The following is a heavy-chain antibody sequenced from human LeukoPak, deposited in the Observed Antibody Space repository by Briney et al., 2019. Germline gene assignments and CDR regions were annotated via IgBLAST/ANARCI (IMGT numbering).Heavy chain of an antibody. J-gene: IGHJ4*02. D-gene: IGHD6-13*01. CDR2: IKEDGTEK. Sequence: GGSLRLSCSASGFTLSAYWMTWVRQAPGQGLEWVANIKEDGTEKNYVDSVKGRFTISRDNAKNSMHLQMNSLRAEDTAVYYCARPGIAGAGTAYSDYWGQGTLVTVSS. CDR1: GFTLSAYW. V-gene: IGHV3-7*01. CDR3: ARPGIAGAGTAYSDY.